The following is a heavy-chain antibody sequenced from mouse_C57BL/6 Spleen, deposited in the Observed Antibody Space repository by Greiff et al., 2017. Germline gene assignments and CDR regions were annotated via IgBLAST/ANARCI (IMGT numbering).Heavy chain of an antibody. V-gene: IGHV1-76*01. Sequence: HVHVKPSGAELVRPGASVKLSCKASGYTFTDYYINWVKQRPGQGLEWIARIYPGSGNTYYNEKFKGKATLTAEKSSSTAYMQLSSLTSEDSAVYFCAREGYDGYSFDYWGQGTTLTVSS. CDR1: GYTFTDYY. D-gene: IGHD2-3*01. CDR2: IYPGSGNT. CDR3: AREGYDGYSFDY. J-gene: IGHJ2*01.